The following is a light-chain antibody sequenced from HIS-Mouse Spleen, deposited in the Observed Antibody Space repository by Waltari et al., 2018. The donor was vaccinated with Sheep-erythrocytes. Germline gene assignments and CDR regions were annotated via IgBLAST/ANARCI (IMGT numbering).Light chain of an antibody. CDR2: QDS. Sequence: SYELTQPPSVSVSPGQTASITCSGAKLGDKYACWYQQKPGQSPVLVIYQDSKRPSGIPERFSGSNSGNTATLTISGTQAMDEADYYCPAWDSSTVVFGGGTKLTVL. V-gene: IGLV3-1*01. CDR3: PAWDSSTVV. CDR1: KLGDKY. J-gene: IGLJ2*01.